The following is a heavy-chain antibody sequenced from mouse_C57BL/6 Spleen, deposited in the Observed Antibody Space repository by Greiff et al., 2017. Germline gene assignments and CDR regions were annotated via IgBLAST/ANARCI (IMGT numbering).Heavy chain of an antibody. V-gene: IGHV14-2*01. CDR2: IDPEDGET. CDR3: AEAPNYYGSSYEEFDH. CDR1: GFNIKDYY. J-gene: IGHJ2*01. Sequence: VQLKESGAELVKPGASVKLSCTASGFNIKDYYMHWVKQRTEQGLEWIGRIDPEDGETKYAPKFQGKDTITADTSSNTAYLQLSSLTSEDTAVYYCAEAPNYYGSSYEEFDHWGQGTTRTVSS. D-gene: IGHD1-1*01.